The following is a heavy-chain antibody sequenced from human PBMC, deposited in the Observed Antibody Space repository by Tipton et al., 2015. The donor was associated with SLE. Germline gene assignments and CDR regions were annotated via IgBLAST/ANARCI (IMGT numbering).Heavy chain of an antibody. J-gene: IGHJ4*02. V-gene: IGHV3-21*03. CDR2: ISSSSSYI. D-gene: IGHD3-9*01. Sequence: SLRLSCAASGFTFSSYSMNWVRQAPGKGLEWVSSISSSSSYIYYADSVKGRFTISRDNAKNSLYLQMNSLRAEDTAVYYCAREDFDWLSLRYWGQGTLVTVSS. CDR3: AREDFDWLSLRY. CDR1: GFTFSSYS.